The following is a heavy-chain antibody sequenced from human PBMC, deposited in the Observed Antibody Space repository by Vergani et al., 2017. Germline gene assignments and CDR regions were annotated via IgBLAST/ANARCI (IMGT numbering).Heavy chain of an antibody. J-gene: IGHJ5*02. Sequence: QLQLQESGPGLVKPSETLSLTCTVSGGSISSSSYYWGWIRQPPGKGLEWIGSIYYSGSTYYNPSLKSRVTISVDTSKNQFSLKMSSVTAADTAVYYCARVESGRYCSSTSCFTYNWFDPWGQGTLVTVSS. CDR1: GGSISSSSYY. CDR3: ARVESGRYCSSTSCFTYNWFDP. V-gene: IGHV4-39*07. D-gene: IGHD2-2*01. CDR2: IYYSGST.